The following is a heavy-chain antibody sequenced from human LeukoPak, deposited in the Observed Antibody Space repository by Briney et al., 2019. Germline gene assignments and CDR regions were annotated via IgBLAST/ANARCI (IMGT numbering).Heavy chain of an antibody. D-gene: IGHD3-10*01. J-gene: IGHJ4*02. V-gene: IGHV3-7*01. CDR3: ARSPLLGSGSYYFNY. CDR2: IKQEGSEK. CDR1: GFTFSSYW. Sequence: GGSLRLSCAASGFTFSSYWMSWVRQAPGKGLEWVANIKQEGSEKYYVDSVKGRFTISRDNAKNSLYLQMNSLRAEDTAVYYCARSPLLGSGSYYFNYWGQGTLVTVSS.